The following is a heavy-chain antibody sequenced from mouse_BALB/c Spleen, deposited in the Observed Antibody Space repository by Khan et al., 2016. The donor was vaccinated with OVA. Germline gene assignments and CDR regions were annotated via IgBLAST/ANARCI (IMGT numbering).Heavy chain of an antibody. CDR1: GFTFSTYG. CDR2: VSTGVSSP. Sequence: EVELVESGGDLVKPGGSLKLSCAASGFTFSTYGMSWVRQTPDKRLEWVATVSTGVSSPSFPDSVKGRFTISRDNAKNTLYLQMSGLKSEDTAMFYCTRLAYYYDSEGFAYWGQGTLVTVSA. J-gene: IGHJ3*01. D-gene: IGHD1-1*01. CDR3: TRLAYYYDSEGFAY. V-gene: IGHV5-6*01.